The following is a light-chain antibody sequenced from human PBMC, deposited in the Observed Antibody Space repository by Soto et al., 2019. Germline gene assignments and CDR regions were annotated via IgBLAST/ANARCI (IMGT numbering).Light chain of an antibody. J-gene: IGKJ1*01. CDR1: QRISKK. Sequence: QMTLSTYSLSASVGDRVTITCRASQRISKKLNWYQQKPGKAPKLLIYAASSLPSGVPSRFSGSGSGTDFTLTISSLQPEDFAPYYCQLSYYLPSTSGQGANVAIK. V-gene: IGKV1-39*01. CDR2: AAS. CDR3: QLSYYLPST.